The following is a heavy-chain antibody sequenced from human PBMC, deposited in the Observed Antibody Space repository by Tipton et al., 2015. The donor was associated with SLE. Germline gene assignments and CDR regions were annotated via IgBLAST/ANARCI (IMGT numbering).Heavy chain of an antibody. Sequence: TLSLTCTVSGGSISSSSYYWGWIRQPPGKGLEWIGSIYYSWSTYYNPSLKSRVTITVDTSKNQFYLKLSSVTAAVTAVYYCSRERSSTSLYYMDVWGKGSTVSFSS. J-gene: IGHJ6*03. V-gene: IGHV4-39*07. D-gene: IGHD2-2*01. CDR1: GGSISSSSYY. CDR2: IYYSWST. CDR3: SRERSSTSLYYMDV.